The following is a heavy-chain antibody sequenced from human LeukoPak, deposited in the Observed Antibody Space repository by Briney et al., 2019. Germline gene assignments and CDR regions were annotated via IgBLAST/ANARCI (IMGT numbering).Heavy chain of an antibody. CDR2: INPNSGGT. Sequence: ASVKVSCKASGYTFTGYYMHWVRQAPGQGLEWMGWINPNSGGTNYAQKFQGRVTMTRDTSISTAYMELSRLRSDDTAVYYCARALRYFDWTMSIMITFGGVSDGDAFDIWGQGTMVTVSS. D-gene: IGHD3-16*01. J-gene: IGHJ3*02. CDR3: ARALRYFDWTMSIMITFGGVSDGDAFDI. CDR1: GYTFTGYY. V-gene: IGHV1-2*02.